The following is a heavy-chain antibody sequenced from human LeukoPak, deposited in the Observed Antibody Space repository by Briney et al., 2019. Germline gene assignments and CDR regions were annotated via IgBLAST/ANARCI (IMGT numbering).Heavy chain of an antibody. D-gene: IGHD1-1*01. CDR2: IRVGGEA. CDR1: GFTFSSYA. Sequence: GGSLRLSCAASGFTFSSYAMNWVRQAPGQGLEWVSGIRVGGEAHYADSVKGRFTISRDNSENTLYLQMSGLRAEDTAVYHCAKGTGDTGYYFDYWGQGTLVTVSS. J-gene: IGHJ4*02. CDR3: AKGTGDTGYYFDY. V-gene: IGHV3-23*01.